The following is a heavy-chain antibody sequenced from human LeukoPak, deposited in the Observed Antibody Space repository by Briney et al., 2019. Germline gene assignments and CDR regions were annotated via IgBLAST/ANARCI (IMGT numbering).Heavy chain of an antibody. CDR1: GGTFSSYA. CDR2: IIPIFGTA. D-gene: IGHD1-20*01. V-gene: IGHV1-69*13. CDR3: ARSVGITGTTGGAPYYYYYGMDV. J-gene: IGHJ6*02. Sequence: ASVKVSCKASGGTFSSYAISWVRQAPGQGLEWMGGIIPIFGTANYAQKFQGRVTITADESTSTAYMELSSLRSEDTAVYYCARSVGITGTTGGAPYYYYYGMDVWGQGTTVTVSS.